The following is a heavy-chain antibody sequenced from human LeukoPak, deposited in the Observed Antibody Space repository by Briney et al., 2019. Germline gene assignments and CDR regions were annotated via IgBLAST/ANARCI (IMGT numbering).Heavy chain of an antibody. V-gene: IGHV1-8*01. D-gene: IGHD3-10*01. J-gene: IGHJ6*02. CDR1: GYTFTSYD. Sequence: ASVKVSCKTSGYTFTSYDINWVRQATGQGLEWMGWMNPNSGNTGYAQKFQGRVTMTRNTSISTAYMELSSLRSEDTAMYYCARRSSRFYGLDVWGQGTTVTVSS. CDR2: MNPNSGNT. CDR3: ARRSSRFYGLDV.